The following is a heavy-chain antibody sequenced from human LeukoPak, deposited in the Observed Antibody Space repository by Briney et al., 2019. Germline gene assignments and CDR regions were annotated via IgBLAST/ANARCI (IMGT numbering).Heavy chain of an antibody. CDR1: GFTFSSYS. J-gene: IGHJ6*03. D-gene: IGHD3-10*01. CDR3: ARGITMVRGVIPYWYYYMDV. V-gene: IGHV3-21*01. Sequence: GGSLRLSCVASGFTFSSYSMNWVRQAPGKGLEWVSSITSSSSYIYYADSVKGRFTISRDNAKNSLYLQMNSLRAEDTAVYYCARGITMVRGVIPYWYYYMDVWGKGTTVTISS. CDR2: ITSSSSYI.